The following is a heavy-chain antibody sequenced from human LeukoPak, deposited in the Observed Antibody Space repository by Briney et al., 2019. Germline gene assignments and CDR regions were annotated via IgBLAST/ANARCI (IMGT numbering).Heavy chain of an antibody. CDR1: GFTFSDYG. CDR2: TSPDGSNK. V-gene: IGHV3-30*06. CDR3: ARDNVPDCSSSPGWFDL. J-gene: IGHJ5*02. Sequence: GGSLRLSCAASGFTFSDYGIHWVCLAPGKGLEWVGVTSPDGSNKFYADSVKGRFTVSRDNPNNTLYLQMNSLRAEDTSVYNCARDNVPDCSSSPGWFDLWGQGTLVTVSS. D-gene: IGHD2-2*01.